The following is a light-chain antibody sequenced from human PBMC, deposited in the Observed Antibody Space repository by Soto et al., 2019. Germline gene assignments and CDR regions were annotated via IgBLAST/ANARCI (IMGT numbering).Light chain of an antibody. V-gene: IGKV1-9*01. CDR1: QEISGY. CDR3: QHLHWA. Sequence: IQLTQSPSSLSASVGDRVTITCRASQEISGYLAWYQQTPGKAPKLLIYGVSTLQDGVSSRFSGRGSGTDFSLTISSLQPEDFATYSSQHLHWAFGQGT. J-gene: IGKJ1*01. CDR2: GVS.